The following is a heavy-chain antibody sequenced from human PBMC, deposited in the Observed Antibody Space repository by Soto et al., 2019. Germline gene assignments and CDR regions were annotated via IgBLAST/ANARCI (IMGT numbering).Heavy chain of an antibody. J-gene: IGHJ3*02. V-gene: IGHV3-30-3*01. CDR1: GFTFSSYA. D-gene: IGHD1-26*01. CDR2: ISYDGSNK. CDR3: ARDSGSYGAFDI. Sequence: GGSLRLSCAASGFTFSSYAMHWVRQAPGKGLEWVAVISYDGSNKYYADSVKGRFTISRDNSKNTLYLQMNSLRAEDTAVYYCARDSGSYGAFDIWGQGTMVTVSS.